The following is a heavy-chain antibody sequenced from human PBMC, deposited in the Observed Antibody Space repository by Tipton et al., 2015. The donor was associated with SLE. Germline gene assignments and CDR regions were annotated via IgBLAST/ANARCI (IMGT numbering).Heavy chain of an antibody. Sequence: TLSLTCTVSGDSITSTFYYWGWIRQPPGKGLEWIGSLFYSGTTYYNPSLKSRVAISVDMSRTQFSLKVNSVTAADTAAYYCSHMGYLYDFDFWGRGILVTVSS. CDR3: SHMGYLYDFDF. CDR1: GDSITSTFYY. D-gene: IGHD3-16*02. CDR2: LFYSGTT. J-gene: IGHJ4*02. V-gene: IGHV4-39*07.